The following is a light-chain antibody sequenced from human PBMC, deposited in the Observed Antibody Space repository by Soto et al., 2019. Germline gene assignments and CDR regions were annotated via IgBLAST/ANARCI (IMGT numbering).Light chain of an antibody. J-gene: IGLJ1*01. CDR3: GSYTTSSNYV. CDR2: DVS. CDR1: SSDIDAYNY. Sequence: QSALAQPASVSGSPGQSITISCTGTSSDIDAYNYVSWYQQHPGKAPKLMIYDVSNRPSGISNRFSGSKSGNTASLTISGLQAEDEADYYCGSYTTSSNYVFGTGTKVTVL. V-gene: IGLV2-14*01.